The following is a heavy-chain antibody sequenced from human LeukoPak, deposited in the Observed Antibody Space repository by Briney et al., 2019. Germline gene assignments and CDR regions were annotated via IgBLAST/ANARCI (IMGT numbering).Heavy chain of an antibody. CDR2: ISYDGSNK. Sequence: GRSLRLSCAASGFTFSSYAMHWVRRAPGKGLEWVAVISYDGSNKYYADFVKGRFTISRDNSKNTVYLQMNSLRAEDTAVYYCARETWFGETGKFLDYWGQGTLVTVSS. CDR1: GFTFSSYA. J-gene: IGHJ4*02. V-gene: IGHV3-30*04. D-gene: IGHD3-10*01. CDR3: ARETWFGETGKFLDY.